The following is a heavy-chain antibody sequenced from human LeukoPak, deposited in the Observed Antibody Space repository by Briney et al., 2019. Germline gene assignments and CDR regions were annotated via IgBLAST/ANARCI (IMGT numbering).Heavy chain of an antibody. CDR2: ISFGGSP. CDR3: ARHEVVVPFFDY. V-gene: IGHV4-59*08. D-gene: IGHD2-15*01. J-gene: IGHJ4*02. Sequence: SEILSLTCTVSGGSIINSYWSWIRQPPGKGLEWIGYISFGGSPNYSPSLKSRVTISVDTSENQFSLKLSSVTAADTAVYYCARHEVVVPFFDYWGQGTLVTVSS. CDR1: GGSIINSY.